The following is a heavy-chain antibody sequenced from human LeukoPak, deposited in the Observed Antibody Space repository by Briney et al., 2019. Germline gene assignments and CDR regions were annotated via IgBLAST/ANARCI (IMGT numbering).Heavy chain of an antibody. D-gene: IGHD2-15*01. J-gene: IGHJ5*02. CDR2: ISAYNGNT. CDR1: GYTFTSYG. Sequence: ASVKVSCKASGYTFTSYGISWVRQTPGQGLEWMGWISAYNGNTNYAQKLQGRVTMTTDTSTSTAYMELRSLRSGDTAVYYCARFRSGYCSGGSCSGWFDPWGQGTLVTVSS. V-gene: IGHV1-18*01. CDR3: ARFRSGYCSGGSCSGWFDP.